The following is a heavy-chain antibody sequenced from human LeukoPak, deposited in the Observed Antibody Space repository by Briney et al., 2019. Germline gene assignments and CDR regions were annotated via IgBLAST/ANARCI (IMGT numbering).Heavy chain of an antibody. CDR3: ARDRGIRPYYYYYMDV. J-gene: IGHJ6*03. D-gene: IGHD1-14*01. CDR2: IYSGGST. CDR1: GGSISSYY. Sequence: PSETLSLTCTVSGGSISSYYWSWVRQAPGKGLEWVSVIYSGGSTYYADSVKGRFTISRDNSKNTLYLQMNSLRAEDTAVYYCARDRGIRPYYYYYMDVWGKGTTVTVSS. V-gene: IGHV3-53*05.